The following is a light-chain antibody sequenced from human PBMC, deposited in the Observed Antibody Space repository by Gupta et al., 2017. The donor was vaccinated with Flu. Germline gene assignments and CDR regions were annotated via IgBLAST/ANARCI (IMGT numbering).Light chain of an antibody. CDR2: EVT. V-gene: IGLV2-8*01. Sequence: QSALTQPPSASASPGQSVTISCTGTSDDIGAYDYVSWYLHHPGKAPRLIIYEVTKRPSGVPDRFSGSKSDNTASLTVSGLQAEDEADYYCSSYTDSGTVVFGGGTKLTVL. CDR1: SDDIGAYDY. J-gene: IGLJ2*01. CDR3: SSYTDSGTVV.